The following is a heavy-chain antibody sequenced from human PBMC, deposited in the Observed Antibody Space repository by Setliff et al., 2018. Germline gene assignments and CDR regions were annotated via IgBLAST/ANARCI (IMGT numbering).Heavy chain of an antibody. Sequence: PSETLSLTCAVYGDSFSGYFWTWIRQPPGKGLEWIGGISHSANKYYNPSFRTGVTISVDMSKNQFFLNLDSVTAADTALYYCARESRFGYSGYDCAFDYWGQGMLVTVSS. D-gene: IGHD5-12*01. CDR3: ARESRFGYSGYDCAFDY. V-gene: IGHV4-34*01. CDR1: GDSFSGYF. J-gene: IGHJ4*02. CDR2: ISHSANK.